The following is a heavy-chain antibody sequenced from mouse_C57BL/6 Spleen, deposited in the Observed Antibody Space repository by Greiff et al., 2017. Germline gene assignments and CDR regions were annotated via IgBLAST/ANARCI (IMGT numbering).Heavy chain of an antibody. CDR2: ISDGGSYT. V-gene: IGHV5-4*01. D-gene: IGHD2-4*01. CDR3: ARVYDYDEGYAMDY. Sequence: EVHLVESGGGLVKPGGSLKLSCAASGFTFSSYAMSWVRQTPEKRLEWVATISDGGSYTYYPDNVKGRFTISRDNAKNNLYLQMSHLKSEDTAMYYCARVYDYDEGYAMDYWGQGTSVTVSS. CDR1: GFTFSSYA. J-gene: IGHJ4*01.